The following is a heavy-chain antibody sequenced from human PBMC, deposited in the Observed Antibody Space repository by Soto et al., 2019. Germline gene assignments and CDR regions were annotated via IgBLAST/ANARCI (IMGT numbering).Heavy chain of an antibody. Sequence: GSLRLSCAASGFSVRTNYMSWVRQAPGEGLEWVSVFESGGSIYYADSVKGRFIISRDYAKNTVYLQMNSLRADDTAVYYCARAGVTPHFFDYWGQGTLVTVSS. CDR3: ARAGVTPHFFDY. V-gene: IGHV3-53*01. CDR1: GFSVRTNY. D-gene: IGHD2-21*02. CDR2: FESGGSI. J-gene: IGHJ4*02.